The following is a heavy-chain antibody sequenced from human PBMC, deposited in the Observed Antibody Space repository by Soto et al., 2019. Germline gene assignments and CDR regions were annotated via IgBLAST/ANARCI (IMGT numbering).Heavy chain of an antibody. CDR2: IYPGDSDT. Sequence: GESLKIACKGSGYSLASYWVDWVRQMPVKGMDWMGIIYPGDSDTRYSPSFQALVTISADKSISPAYLQWSSLNASDTAMYYWARLFSAGGYWFDPWGQGTLVTVSS. V-gene: IGHV5-51*01. CDR3: ARLFSAGGYWFDP. CDR1: GYSLASYW. D-gene: IGHD2-15*01. J-gene: IGHJ5*02.